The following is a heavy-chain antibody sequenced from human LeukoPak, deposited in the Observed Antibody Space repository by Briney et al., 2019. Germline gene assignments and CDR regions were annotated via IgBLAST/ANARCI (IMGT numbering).Heavy chain of an antibody. Sequence: ASVKVSCKASGGTFSSYAISWVRQAPGQGLEWMGGIIPIFGTANYAQKFQGRVTITADESTSTAYMELSSLRSEDTAVYYCARDRPAYCGGDCYSLDAFDIWGQGTMVTVSS. CDR1: GGTFSSYA. CDR2: IIPIFGTA. D-gene: IGHD2-21*02. V-gene: IGHV1-69*01. J-gene: IGHJ3*02. CDR3: ARDRPAYCGGDCYSLDAFDI.